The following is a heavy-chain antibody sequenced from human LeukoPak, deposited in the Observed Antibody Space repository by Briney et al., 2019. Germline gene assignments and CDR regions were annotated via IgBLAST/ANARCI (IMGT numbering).Heavy chain of an antibody. J-gene: IGHJ4*02. CDR3: ARGDYGDFGIYIDY. Sequence: SETLSLTCTVSGGSISSGDYYWSWIRQPPGKGLEWIGYIYYSGSTYYSPSLKSRVTISVDTSKNQFSLKLSSVTAADTAVYYCARGDYGDFGIYIDYWGQGTLVTVSS. CDR2: IYYSGST. V-gene: IGHV4-30-4*01. CDR1: GGSISSGDYY. D-gene: IGHD4-17*01.